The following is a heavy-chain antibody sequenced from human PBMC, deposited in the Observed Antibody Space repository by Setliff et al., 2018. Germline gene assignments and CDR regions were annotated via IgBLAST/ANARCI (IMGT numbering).Heavy chain of an antibody. J-gene: IGHJ4*02. CDR1: GGSFSGSSNY. V-gene: IGHV4-39*01. D-gene: IGHD3-3*01. CDR2: MYSSGST. Sequence: KTSETLSLTCTVSGGSFSGSSNYWVWIRQPPGKGLEWIGSMYSSGSTYYNPSLKSRVTISVDTSQNQSPLQLSSVTGADTAAYYCASHPRVTLFGVVDFDYWGQGILVTVSS. CDR3: ASHPRVTLFGVVDFDY.